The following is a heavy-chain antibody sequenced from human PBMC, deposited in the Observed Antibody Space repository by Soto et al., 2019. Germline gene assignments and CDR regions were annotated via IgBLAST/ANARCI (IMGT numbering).Heavy chain of an antibody. CDR1: GFTFSDYY. D-gene: IGHD5-12*01. CDR2: ISSSGSTI. J-gene: IGHJ4*02. Sequence: GGSLRLSCAASGFTFSDYYMSWIRQAPGKGLEGVSYISSSGSTIYYADSVKGRFTISRDNAKNSLYLQMNSLIAEDTAVYYCAREKDIVATINLGDGYNYFDYWGQGTLVTVSS. V-gene: IGHV3-11*01. CDR3: AREKDIVATINLGDGYNYFDY.